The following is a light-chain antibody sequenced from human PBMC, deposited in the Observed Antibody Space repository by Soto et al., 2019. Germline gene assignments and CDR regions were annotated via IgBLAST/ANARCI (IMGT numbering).Light chain of an antibody. Sequence: EIVLTQSPGTLSVSPGDRVTLSCRASQSVDINLAWYQQRAGQAPRLLVYGASTKATDMPGRFSGRGSGTEFTLTINNLQSEDSGIYYCLQDNDWPLSTFGQGTRLENK. CDR2: GAS. V-gene: IGKV3-15*01. CDR1: QSVDIN. CDR3: LQDNDWPLST. J-gene: IGKJ5*01.